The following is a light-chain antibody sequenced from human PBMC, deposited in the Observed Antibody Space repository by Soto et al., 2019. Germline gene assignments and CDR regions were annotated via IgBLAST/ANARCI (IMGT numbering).Light chain of an antibody. Sequence: EIVMMQSPATLSVSPGERSTLSCMAIQSVSSNLAWYQQKPGQAPRLLIYGASTRATGIPARFSGSGSGTEFTLTISSLQSEDFEVYYCQQYNNWPFTFGQGTRLEIK. CDR1: QSVSSN. V-gene: IGKV3-15*01. CDR2: GAS. J-gene: IGKJ5*01. CDR3: QQYNNWPFT.